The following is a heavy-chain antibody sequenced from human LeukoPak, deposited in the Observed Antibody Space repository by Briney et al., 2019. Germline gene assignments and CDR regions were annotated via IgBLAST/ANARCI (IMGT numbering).Heavy chain of an antibody. CDR1: GYSFTSYW. J-gene: IGHJ3*02. Sequence: GGALKISFKGSGYSFTSYWIGWVRRMAGKGVEWMGIIYPGDCDTRYSPSFQGQVTISADKSISTAYLQWSSLKASDTAMYYCARPYGSGSYYKPGNHDAFDIWGQGTMVTVSS. CDR2: IYPGDCDT. CDR3: ARPYGSGSYYKPGNHDAFDI. V-gene: IGHV5-51*01. D-gene: IGHD3-10*01.